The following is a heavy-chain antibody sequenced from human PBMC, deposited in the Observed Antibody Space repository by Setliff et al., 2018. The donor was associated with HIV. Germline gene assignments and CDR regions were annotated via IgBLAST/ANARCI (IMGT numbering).Heavy chain of an antibody. D-gene: IGHD3-22*01. V-gene: IGHV1-69*05. CDR2: IIPIFGTA. Sequence: ASVKVSCKASGGTFSSYAISWVRQAPGQGLEWMGGIIPIFGTANYAQKFQGRVTITTDESTSTAYMELSSLRSEDTAVYYCARVGYYYDSSGLDAFDIWGQGTMVTVSS. CDR3: ARVGYYYDSSGLDAFDI. J-gene: IGHJ3*02. CDR1: GGTFSSYA.